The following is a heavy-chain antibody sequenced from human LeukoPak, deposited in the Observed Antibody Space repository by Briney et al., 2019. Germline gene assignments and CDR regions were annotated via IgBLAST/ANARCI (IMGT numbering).Heavy chain of an antibody. D-gene: IGHD6-13*01. V-gene: IGHV3-30*02. CDR1: GFTFSSYG. CDR3: AKAVGYSSSYLGY. J-gene: IGHJ4*02. Sequence: GGSLRLSCAASGFTFSSYGMHWVRQAPGKGLEWVAFIRFDGGNIYYADSVKGRFTISRDNSKNTLYLQMNSLRAEDTAVYYCAKAVGYSSSYLGYWGQGTLVTVSS. CDR2: IRFDGGNI.